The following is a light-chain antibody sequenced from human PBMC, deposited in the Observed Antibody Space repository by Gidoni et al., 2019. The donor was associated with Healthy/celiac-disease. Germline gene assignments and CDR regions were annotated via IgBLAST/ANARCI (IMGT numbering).Light chain of an antibody. J-gene: IGKJ2*01. V-gene: IGKV3-20*01. Sequence: ELVLTQSPGTLSLSPGDRATLSCRASQSVSSSYLAWYQQKPGQAPRLLIYGASSRASGIPDRFSGSGSGTDFTLTISRLEPEDLAVFYCQQYGRSPPDTFXXXTKLEIK. CDR1: QSVSSSY. CDR3: QQYGRSPPDT. CDR2: GAS.